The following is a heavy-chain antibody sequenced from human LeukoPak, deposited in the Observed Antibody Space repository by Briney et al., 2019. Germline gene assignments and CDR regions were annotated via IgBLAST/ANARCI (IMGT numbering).Heavy chain of an antibody. D-gene: IGHD3-22*01. CDR3: ARATYYDGPWFDP. CDR2: IYTSGST. Sequence: SETLSLTCTVSGGSISSGSYYWSWIRQPAGKGLEWIGRIYTSGSTNYNPSLKSRVTISVDTSKNQFSLKLSSVTAADTAVYYCARATYYDGPWFDPWGQGTLVTVSS. J-gene: IGHJ5*02. CDR1: GGSISSGSYY. V-gene: IGHV4-61*02.